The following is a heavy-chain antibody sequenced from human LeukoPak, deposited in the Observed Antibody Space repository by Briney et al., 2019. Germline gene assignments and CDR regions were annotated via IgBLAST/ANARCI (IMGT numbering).Heavy chain of an antibody. CDR2: IDYSGST. CDR1: GGSLSSFY. D-gene: IGHD2-2*01. CDR3: ARTRSSTSYDAFDF. Sequence: PSQTLSLTCTVSGGSLSSFYWSWVRQPPRKGLEWIAYIDYSGSTNYNPSLKSRVTISLDTSTNQFSLKLSSVTAADTAVYYCARTRSSTSYDAFDFWGQGTMVTVSS. V-gene: IGHV4-59*01. J-gene: IGHJ3*01.